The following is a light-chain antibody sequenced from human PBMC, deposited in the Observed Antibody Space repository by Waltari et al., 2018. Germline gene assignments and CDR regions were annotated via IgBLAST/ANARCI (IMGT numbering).Light chain of an antibody. CDR3: QTWDSGTVL. CDR1: NLVAKY. CDR2: QDS. V-gene: IGLV3-1*01. Sequence: DLTQPPSVSVSPGQTATITCSGENLVAKYVCWYQQKPGLSPVLVIHQDSERPSGIPERFSGSNSGNTATLTIRGTQAVDEADYYCQTWDSGTVLFGGGTKVTVL. J-gene: IGLJ2*01.